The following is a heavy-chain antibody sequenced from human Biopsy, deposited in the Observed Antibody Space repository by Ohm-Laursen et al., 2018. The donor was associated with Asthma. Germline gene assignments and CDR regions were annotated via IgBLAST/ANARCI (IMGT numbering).Heavy chain of an antibody. Sequence: GSLRLSCSASGFAVSRDYMFWVRQAPGKGLEWVSVIYSGGTSHTADSVRGRFTISRDNSKHTMYLHMNSLRGDDTAIYYCGKDSSEVEAADEYWGQGTLVTVS. CDR2: IYSGGTS. V-gene: IGHV3-53*01. J-gene: IGHJ4*02. CDR1: GFAVSRDY. CDR3: GKDSSEVEAADEY. D-gene: IGHD2-15*01.